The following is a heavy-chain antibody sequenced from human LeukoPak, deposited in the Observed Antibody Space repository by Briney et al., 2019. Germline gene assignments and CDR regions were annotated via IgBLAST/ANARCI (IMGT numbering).Heavy chain of an antibody. Sequence: GASVKVSCKASGGTFSSYVISWVRQAPGQGLEWMGGIIPIFGTANYAQKFQGRVTITTDESTSTAYMELSSLRSEDTAVYYCARGGAARWHYYYYMDVWGKGTTVTVSS. V-gene: IGHV1-69*05. CDR1: GGTFSSYV. J-gene: IGHJ6*03. D-gene: IGHD6-6*01. CDR3: ARGGAARWHYYYYMDV. CDR2: IIPIFGTA.